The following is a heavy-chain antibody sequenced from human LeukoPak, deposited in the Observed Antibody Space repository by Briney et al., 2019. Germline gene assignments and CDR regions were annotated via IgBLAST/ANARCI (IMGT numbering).Heavy chain of an antibody. V-gene: IGHV1-2*02. CDR1: GYTFTGYY. J-gene: IGHJ5*02. CDR3: ARPTLGYCSGGSCPTHWFDP. CDR2: INPNSGGT. D-gene: IGHD2-15*01. Sequence: GASVTVSCKASGYTFTGYYMHWVRQAPGQGLEWMGWINPNSGGTNYAQKFQGRVTMTRDTSISTAYMELSRLRSDDTAVYYCARPTLGYCSGGSCPTHWFDPWGQGTLVTVSS.